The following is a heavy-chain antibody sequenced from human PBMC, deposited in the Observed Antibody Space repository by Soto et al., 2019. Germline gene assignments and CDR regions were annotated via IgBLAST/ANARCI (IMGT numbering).Heavy chain of an antibody. D-gene: IGHD2-2*01. CDR2: ISVSGANT. Sequence: EVQLLESGGGLVQPGGSLRLSCAASGFTFSTYAMSWVRQAPGEGLEWVSGISVSGANTYYADSVKGRFTISRDNAKNSLYLQMNSLRAEDTAVYYCARLRGSTRGDDYWGQGTLVTVSS. V-gene: IGHV3-23*01. J-gene: IGHJ4*02. CDR3: ARLRGSTRGDDY. CDR1: GFTFSTYA.